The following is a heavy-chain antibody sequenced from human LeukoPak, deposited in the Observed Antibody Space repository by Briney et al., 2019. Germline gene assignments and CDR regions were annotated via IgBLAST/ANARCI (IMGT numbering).Heavy chain of an antibody. CDR1: GFTFSSYS. CDR2: ISSSSSYI. CDR3: ARDPLWPELGHFDY. D-gene: IGHD7-27*01. J-gene: IGHJ4*02. V-gene: IGHV3-21*01. Sequence: GGSLRLSCAASGFTFSSYSMNWVRRAPGKGLEWVSSISSSSSYIYYADSVKGRFTISRDNAKNSLYLQMNSLRAEDTAVYYCARDPLWPELGHFDYWGQGTLVTVSS.